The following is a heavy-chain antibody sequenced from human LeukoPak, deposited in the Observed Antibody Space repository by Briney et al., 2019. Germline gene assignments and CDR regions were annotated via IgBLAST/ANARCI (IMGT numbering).Heavy chain of an antibody. V-gene: IGHV5-51*01. D-gene: IGHD2-21*02. CDR2: IYPDDSDT. J-gene: IGHJ4*02. CDR3: ARGRDILLVTAFDY. Sequence: GESLKIPCKGSGYSFTIYWIGWMRQMPGKGLDWMGIIYPDDSDTRYSPSFQGQVTISADKSISTAYLQWNSLQASDTAMYYCARGRDILLVTAFDYWGQGTLVTVSS. CDR1: GYSFTIYW.